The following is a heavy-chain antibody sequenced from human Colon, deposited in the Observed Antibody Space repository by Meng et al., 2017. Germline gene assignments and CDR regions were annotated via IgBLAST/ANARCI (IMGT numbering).Heavy chain of an antibody. Sequence: GESLKISCAASGFTFSDHYMDWVRQAPGKGLEWVGRTRNRANRYTTEYAASVKGRFTISRDDSKTSLYVQMNSLKTEDTAVYFCARAAVAGVGATPYYFGYWGQGTLVTVSS. CDR2: TRNRANRYTT. J-gene: IGHJ4*02. V-gene: IGHV3-72*01. CDR1: GFTFSDHY. D-gene: IGHD1-26*01. CDR3: ARAAVAGVGATPYYFGY.